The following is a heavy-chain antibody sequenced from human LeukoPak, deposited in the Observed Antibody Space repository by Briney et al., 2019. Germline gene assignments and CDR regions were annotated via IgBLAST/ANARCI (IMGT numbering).Heavy chain of an antibody. CDR3: AGDSPKNYYYYGMDV. CDR1: GFTLSEYY. CDR2: ISPGSTTI. V-gene: IGHV3-11*01. J-gene: IGHJ6*02. Sequence: GGSLRLSCAASGFTLSEYYMSWIRQAPGKGLEWVSYISPGSTTIYYADSVKGRFTISRDNAKNSLYLQMNNLRAEDTAVYYCAGDSPKNYYYYGMDVWGQGTTVTVSS.